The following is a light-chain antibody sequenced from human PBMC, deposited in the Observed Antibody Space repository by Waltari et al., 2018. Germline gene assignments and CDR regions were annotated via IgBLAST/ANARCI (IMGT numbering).Light chain of an antibody. J-gene: IGKJ2*01. CDR3: QQSYRTPPT. CDR1: QTISNY. V-gene: IGKV1-39*01. Sequence: DIHMTQSPSSLYASVRDRVTITCRASQTISNYLYWYQQKPREAPKLLIYSASSLQSGVPSRFSGSGSGTDFTLTISSLQPEDFATYYCQQSYRTPPTFGQGTKVEIK. CDR2: SAS.